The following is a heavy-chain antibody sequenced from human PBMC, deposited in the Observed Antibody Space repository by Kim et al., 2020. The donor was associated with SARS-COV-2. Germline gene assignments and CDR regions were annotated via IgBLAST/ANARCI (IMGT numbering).Heavy chain of an antibody. V-gene: IGHV1-69*13. CDR3: ARDGLYSSSLHDKFDYYYYYGMDV. D-gene: IGHD6-13*01. Sequence: SVKVSCKASGGTFSSYAISWVRQAPGQGLEWMGGIIPIFGTANYAQKFQGRVTITADESTSTAYMELSSLRSEDTAVYYCARDGLYSSSLHDKFDYYYYYGMDVWGQGTTVTVSS. CDR2: IIPIFGTA. J-gene: IGHJ6*02. CDR1: GGTFSSYA.